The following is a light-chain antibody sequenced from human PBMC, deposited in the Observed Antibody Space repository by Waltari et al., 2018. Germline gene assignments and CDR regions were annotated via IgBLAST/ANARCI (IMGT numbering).Light chain of an antibody. Sequence: DIVMTQISLSSPVTLGQPAYISCRSSQSLGHSDGNTYLSWTHQKPGQPPRLLIYKNSNRLSGVPDRFSGSGAGTEFTLNISRVGTEDVEVYFCMQATQFPLTFGGGTKVEIK. V-gene: IGKV2-24*01. CDR1: QSLGHSDGNTY. CDR2: KNS. J-gene: IGKJ4*01. CDR3: MQATQFPLT.